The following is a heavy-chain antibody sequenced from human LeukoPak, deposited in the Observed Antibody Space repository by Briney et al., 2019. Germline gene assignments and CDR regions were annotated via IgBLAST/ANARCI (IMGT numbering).Heavy chain of an antibody. CDR2: IYYSGST. J-gene: IGHJ4*02. D-gene: IGHD6-13*01. CDR1: GGSTSSSSYY. CDR3: HCSSSWFLDY. V-gene: IGHV4-39*01. Sequence: SETLSLTCTVSGGSTSSSSYYWGWIRQPPGKGLEWIGSIYYSGSTYYNPSLKSRVTISVDTSKNQFSLKLSSVTAADTAVYYCHCSSSWFLDYWGQGTLVTVSS.